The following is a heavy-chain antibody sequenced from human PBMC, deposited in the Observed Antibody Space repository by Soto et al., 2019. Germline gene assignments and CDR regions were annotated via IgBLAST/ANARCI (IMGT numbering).Heavy chain of an antibody. CDR1: GDSVSSNSAA. J-gene: IGHJ3*02. Sequence: SQTFSLPCAISGDSVSSNSAAWNWIRQSPSRGLEWLGRTYYRSKWYNDYAVSVKSRITINPDTSKNQFSLQLNSVTPEDTAVYYCARDRRLPGIAVAGQDDAFDIWGQGTMVTVSS. CDR3: ARDRRLPGIAVAGQDDAFDI. D-gene: IGHD6-19*01. V-gene: IGHV6-1*01. CDR2: TYYRSKWYN.